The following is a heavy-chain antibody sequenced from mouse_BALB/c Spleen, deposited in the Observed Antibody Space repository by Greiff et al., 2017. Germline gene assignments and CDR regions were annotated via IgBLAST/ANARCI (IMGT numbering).Heavy chain of an antibody. CDR2: ISSGGGNT. Sequence: EVMLVESGGGLVQPGGSLKLSCAASGFTFSSYTMSWVRQTPEKRLEWVATISSGGGNTYYPDSVKGRFTISRDNAKNNLYLQMSSLRSEDTALYYCARYSFYDYPSFDYWGQGTTLTVSS. CDR1: GFTFSSYT. J-gene: IGHJ2*01. CDR3: ARYSFYDYPSFDY. V-gene: IGHV5-9*03. D-gene: IGHD2-4*01.